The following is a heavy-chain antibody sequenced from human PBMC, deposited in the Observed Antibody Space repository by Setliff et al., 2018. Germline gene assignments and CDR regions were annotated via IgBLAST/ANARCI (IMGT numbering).Heavy chain of an antibody. D-gene: IGHD1-26*01. Sequence: SETLSPTCTVSGGSISSDSDYWSWIRQSAGKGLEWIGRIYASGSTEYNPSLGSRVTISVDTSRNQFSLQLSSVTSADTAIYYCTKGRVGLAARAGYWGQGTQVTVSS. CDR2: IYASGST. CDR1: GGSISSDSDY. J-gene: IGHJ4*02. CDR3: TKGRVGLAARAGY. V-gene: IGHV4-61*02.